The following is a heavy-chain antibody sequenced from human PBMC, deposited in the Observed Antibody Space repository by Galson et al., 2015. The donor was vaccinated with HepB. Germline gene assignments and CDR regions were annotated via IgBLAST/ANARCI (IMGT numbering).Heavy chain of an antibody. CDR2: ISDDGSNK. CDR1: GFTFSNAW. V-gene: IGHV3-30-3*01. CDR3: ARGRGIAVAGTTDY. D-gene: IGHD6-19*01. Sequence: SLRLSCAASGFTFSNAWMSWVRQAPGKGLEWVAVISDDGSNKYYADSVKGRFTISRDNSKNTLYLQMNSLRAEDTAVYYCARGRGIAVAGTTDYWGQGTLVTVSS. J-gene: IGHJ4*02.